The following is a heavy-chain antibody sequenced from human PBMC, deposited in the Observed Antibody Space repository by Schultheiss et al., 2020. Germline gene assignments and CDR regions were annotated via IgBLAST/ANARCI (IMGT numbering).Heavy chain of an antibody. V-gene: IGHV3-23*01. CDR3: ARDRRELSDIVVVVAAPLGWFDP. CDR1: GFTFSSYG. J-gene: IGHJ5*02. CDR2: ISGSGGST. Sequence: GGSLRLSCAASGFTFSSYGMHWVRQAPGKGLVWVSAISGSGGSTYYADSVKGRFTISRDNSKNTLYLQMNSLRAEDTAVYYCARDRRELSDIVVVVAAPLGWFDPWGQGTLVTVSS. D-gene: IGHD2-15*01.